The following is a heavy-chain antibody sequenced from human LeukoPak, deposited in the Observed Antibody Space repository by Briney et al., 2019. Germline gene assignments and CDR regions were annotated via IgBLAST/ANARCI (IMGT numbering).Heavy chain of an antibody. CDR3: AREKVAAADLFDY. Sequence: PGGSLRLSCAASGFTFSSYWMHWVRQAPGKGLVWVSRINSDGSSTSYADSVKGRFTISRDNAKNTLYLQMNSLRAEDTAVYYCAREKVAAADLFDYWGQGTLVTVFS. V-gene: IGHV3-74*01. D-gene: IGHD6-13*01. CDR1: GFTFSSYW. J-gene: IGHJ4*02. CDR2: INSDGSST.